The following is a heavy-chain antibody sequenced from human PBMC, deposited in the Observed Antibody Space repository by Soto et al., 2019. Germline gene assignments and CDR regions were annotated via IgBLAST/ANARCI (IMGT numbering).Heavy chain of an antibody. CDR3: ARRRGLVPTYFVY. J-gene: IGHJ4*02. Sequence: SETLSLTCTVSGGSISSSSYYWGWIRQPPGKGLEWIGSIYYSGSTYYNPSLKSRVTISVDTSKNQFSLKLSSVTAADTAVYYCARRRGLVPTYFVYWGQGTLVTVSS. V-gene: IGHV4-39*01. D-gene: IGHD3-9*01. CDR1: GGSISSSSYY. CDR2: IYYSGST.